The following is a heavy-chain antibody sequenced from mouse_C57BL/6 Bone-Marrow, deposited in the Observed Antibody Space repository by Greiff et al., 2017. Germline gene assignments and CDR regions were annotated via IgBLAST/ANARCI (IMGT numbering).Heavy chain of an antibody. CDR2: ISYSGST. Sequence: EVKLMESGPGLAKPSQTLSLTCSVTGYSITSDYWNWIRKFPGNKLEYMGFISYSGSTYYNPSLKSRISITRDTSKNQYYMQLNSVTTEDTATYYCARSGGWLPYYFDYGGQGNTLTVSS. V-gene: IGHV3-8*01. CDR3: ARSGGWLPYYFDY. D-gene: IGHD2-3*01. CDR1: GYSITSDY. J-gene: IGHJ2*01.